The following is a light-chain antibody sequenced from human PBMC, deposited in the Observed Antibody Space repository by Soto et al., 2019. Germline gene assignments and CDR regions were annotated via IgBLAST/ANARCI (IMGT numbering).Light chain of an antibody. V-gene: IGLV2-14*03. Sequence: QSVLTQPASVSGSPGQSITISCTGTSSDVGGYNYVSWYQQHPGKALKFMIYDVSSRPSGVSNRFSGSKSGNTASLTISGLQAEDEADYYCCSYTTSNTRQIAFGTGTKVTVL. CDR2: DVS. CDR1: SSDVGGYNY. CDR3: CSYTTSNTRQIA. J-gene: IGLJ1*01.